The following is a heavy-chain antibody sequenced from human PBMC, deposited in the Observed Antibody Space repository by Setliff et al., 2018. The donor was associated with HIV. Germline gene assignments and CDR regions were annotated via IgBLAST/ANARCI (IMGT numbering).Heavy chain of an antibody. Sequence: ASVKVSCKTSGYTFDAKYIHWARQAPGQGLEWMGWINPNSGGTNYARKFQGRVTMTRDTSISTAYMELSRLRSEDTAVYFCAADYYDSSGFYVWLGFWGQGTLVTVSS. V-gene: IGHV1-2*02. J-gene: IGHJ4*02. CDR2: INPNSGGT. D-gene: IGHD3-22*01. CDR1: GYTFDAKY. CDR3: AADYYDSSGFYVWLGF.